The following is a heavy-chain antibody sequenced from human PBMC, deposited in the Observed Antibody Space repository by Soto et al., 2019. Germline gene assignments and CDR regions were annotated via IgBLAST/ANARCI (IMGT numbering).Heavy chain of an antibody. CDR2: IKQDGSEK. J-gene: IGHJ3*02. CDR3: ARDKIQSGWYATDAFDI. CDR1: GFTFSSYW. V-gene: IGHV3-7*01. Sequence: GGSLRLSCAASGFTFSSYWMSWVRQAPGKGLEWVANIKQDGSEKYYVDSVKGRFTISRDNAKNSLYLQMNSLRAEDTAVYYCARDKIQSGWYATDAFDIWGQGTMVTVSS. D-gene: IGHD6-19*01.